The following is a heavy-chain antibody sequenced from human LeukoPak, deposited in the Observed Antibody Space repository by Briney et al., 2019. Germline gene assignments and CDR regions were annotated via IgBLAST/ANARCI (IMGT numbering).Heavy chain of an antibody. Sequence: GGSLRLSCAASGFTFSSYAMSWVRQAPGKGLEWVSAISGSGGSTYYADSVKGRFTISRDNSKNTPYLQMNSLRAEDTAVYYCAKASYCSGGSCYPSGTDYWGQGTLVTVSS. CDR1: GFTFSSYA. CDR2: ISGSGGST. D-gene: IGHD2-15*01. CDR3: AKASYCSGGSCYPSGTDY. V-gene: IGHV3-23*01. J-gene: IGHJ4*02.